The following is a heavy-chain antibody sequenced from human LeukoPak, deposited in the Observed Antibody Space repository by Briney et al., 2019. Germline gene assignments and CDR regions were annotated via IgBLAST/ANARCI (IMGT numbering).Heavy chain of an antibody. V-gene: IGHV3-7*04. Sequence: PGGSLRLSCAASGFTFSNYWMSWVRQAPGKGLEWVASIKQDGSEKYYVDSVKGRFTISRDNAKNSLYLQMNSLSAGDTAVYYCTRGTQQPGIDYWGQGTLVTVSS. CDR1: GFTFSNYW. CDR2: IKQDGSEK. D-gene: IGHD6-13*01. J-gene: IGHJ4*02. CDR3: TRGTQQPGIDY.